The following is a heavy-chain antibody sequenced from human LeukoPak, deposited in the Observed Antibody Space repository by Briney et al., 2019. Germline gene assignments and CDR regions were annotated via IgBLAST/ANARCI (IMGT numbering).Heavy chain of an antibody. Sequence: GGSLRLSCTASGFTFSSYGMHWVRQAPGKGLEWVAFIRYDGSNKYYADSVKGRFIISRDNSKNTLSLQMNSLRADDTAVYYCAKVDSGTYRRHFDYWGQGTLVTVSS. D-gene: IGHD1-26*01. V-gene: IGHV3-30*02. J-gene: IGHJ4*02. CDR1: GFTFSSYG. CDR3: AKVDSGTYRRHFDY. CDR2: IRYDGSNK.